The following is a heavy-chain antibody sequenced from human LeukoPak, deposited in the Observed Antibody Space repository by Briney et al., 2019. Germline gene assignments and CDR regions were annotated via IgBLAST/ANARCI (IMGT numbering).Heavy chain of an antibody. Sequence: PSQTLSLTCTVSGGSISSGSYYWSWIRQPAGKGLEWIGRIYTSGSTNYNPSLKSRVTISVDTSKNQFSLKLSSVTAADTAVYYCARPSYDSSGYDPPDAFDIWGQGTMVTVSS. CDR2: IYTSGST. D-gene: IGHD3-22*01. CDR3: ARPSYDSSGYDPPDAFDI. CDR1: GGSISSGSYY. V-gene: IGHV4-61*02. J-gene: IGHJ3*02.